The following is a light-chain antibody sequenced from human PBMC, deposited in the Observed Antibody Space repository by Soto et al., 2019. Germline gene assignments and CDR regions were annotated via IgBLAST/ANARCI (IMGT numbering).Light chain of an antibody. CDR1: QSLNRD. CDR3: QQYGRSRT. CDR2: GAS. J-gene: IGKJ1*01. V-gene: IGKV3-20*01. Sequence: IVMTQSPATLSMSPGERATLSCRASQSLNRDLAWYQQKPGQAPRRLIFGASIRATGIPDRFSGSGSGTDFTLTISGLEPEDFAVYYCQQYGRSRTFGQGTKVDIK.